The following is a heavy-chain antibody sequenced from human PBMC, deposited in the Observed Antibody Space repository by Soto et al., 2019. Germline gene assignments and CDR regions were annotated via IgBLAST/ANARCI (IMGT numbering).Heavy chain of an antibody. CDR1: GITLRNCG. CDR3: ARDLFRSGNYKNDAFHI. J-gene: IGHJ3*02. CDR2: IWYDETTK. V-gene: IGHV3-33*01. Sequence: QVQLVESGGGVVQPGRSLRLSCAASGITLRNCGMHWVRQAPGKGLEWVAVIWYDETTKYYVDSVKGRFTISRDNSKNTLYLQMTSLRAEDTAVYYCARDLFRSGNYKNDAFHIWGQGTMVTVSS. D-gene: IGHD3-10*01.